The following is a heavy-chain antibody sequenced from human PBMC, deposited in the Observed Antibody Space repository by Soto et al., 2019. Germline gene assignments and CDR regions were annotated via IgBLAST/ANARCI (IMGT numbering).Heavy chain of an antibody. Sequence: ASVRVSCKASGYTFTGYYMHWVRQAPGQGLGWMGWINPNSGGTNYAQKFQGRVTMTRDTSISTAYMELSRLRSDDTAVYYCAREPPGYSSSWYRYYYYYGMDVWGQGTTVTVSS. D-gene: IGHD6-13*01. CDR1: GYTFTGYY. CDR3: AREPPGYSSSWYRYYYYYGMDV. V-gene: IGHV1-2*02. J-gene: IGHJ6*02. CDR2: INPNSGGT.